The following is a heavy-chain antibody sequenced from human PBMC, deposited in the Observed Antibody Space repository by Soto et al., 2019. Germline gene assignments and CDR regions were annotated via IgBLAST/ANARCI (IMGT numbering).Heavy chain of an antibody. J-gene: IGHJ6*03. CDR1: GGSISSSSYY. V-gene: IGHV4-39*01. D-gene: IGHD3-10*01. CDR3: ARHGGLWFGELKDYYYYYMDV. CDR2: IYYSGST. Sequence: QLQLQESGPGLVKPSETLSLTCTVSGGSISSSSYYWGWIRQPPGKGLEWIGSIYYSGSTYYNPSLKSRVTISVDTSKNQFSLKLSSVTAADTAVYYCARHGGLWFGELKDYYYYYMDVWGKGTTVTVSS.